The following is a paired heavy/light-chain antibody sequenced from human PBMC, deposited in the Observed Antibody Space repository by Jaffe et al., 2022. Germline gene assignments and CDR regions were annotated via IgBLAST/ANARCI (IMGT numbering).Heavy chain of an antibody. CDR3: AREGGLSYYYGSGNDYMDV. V-gene: IGHV3-7*01. CDR2: IKQDGSEK. Sequence: EVQLVESGGGLVQPGGSLRLSCAASGFTFSSYWMSWVRQAPGKGLEWVANIKQDGSEKYYVDSVKGRFTISRDNAKNSLYLQMNSLRAEDTAVYYCAREGGLSYYYGSGNDYMDVWGKGTTVTVSS. J-gene: IGHJ6*03. D-gene: IGHD3-10*01. CDR1: GFTFSSYW.
Light chain of an antibody. V-gene: IGKV1-13*02. Sequence: AIQLTQSPSSLSASVGDRVTITCRASQGISSALAWYQQKPGKAPKLLIYDASSLESGVPSRFSGSGSGTDFTLTISSLQPEDFATYYCQQFNSYLLTFGGGTKVEIK. CDR1: QGISSA. J-gene: IGKJ4*01. CDR2: DAS. CDR3: QQFNSYLLT.